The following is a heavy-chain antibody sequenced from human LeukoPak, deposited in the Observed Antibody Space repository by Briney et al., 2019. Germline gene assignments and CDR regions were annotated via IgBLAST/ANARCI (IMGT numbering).Heavy chain of an antibody. Sequence: PGGSLRLSCAASGFTFSTYAMTWVRQAPGKGLEWVSGISGHAFRTHYADSVKGRFTISRDNSKNTVYLQMNSLRAEDTAVYYCAKGLNGGNVDWGQGTLVTVSS. CDR1: GFTFSTYA. CDR2: ISGHAFRT. CDR3: AKGLNGGNVD. J-gene: IGHJ4*02. V-gene: IGHV3-23*01. D-gene: IGHD4-23*01.